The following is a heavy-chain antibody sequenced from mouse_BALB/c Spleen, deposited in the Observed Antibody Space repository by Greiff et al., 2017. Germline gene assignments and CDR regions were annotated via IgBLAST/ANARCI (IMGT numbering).Heavy chain of an antibody. Sequence: QVQLQQSGPGLVAPSQSLSITCTASGFSLTSYGVSWVRQPPGKGLEWLGVIWGDGSTNYHSALISRLSNSKDNSKSQVFLRLNSLQTDDTATYCCDKPRDYEFAYWGQGTLVTVSA. J-gene: IGHJ3*01. D-gene: IGHD2-4*01. CDR2: IWGDGST. CDR3: DKPRDYEFAY. CDR1: GFSLTSYG. V-gene: IGHV2-3*01.